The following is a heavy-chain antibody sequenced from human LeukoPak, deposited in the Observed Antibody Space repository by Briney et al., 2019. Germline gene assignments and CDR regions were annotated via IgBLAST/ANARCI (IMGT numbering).Heavy chain of an antibody. V-gene: IGHV4-59*01. D-gene: IGHD3/OR15-3a*01. CDR1: GGTLSNYY. CDR3: ARGGGWTGALKYFDY. Sequence: SETLSLTCNVSGGTLSNYYWSWIRQPPGKGLEWIGYIYYSGSTNYNPSLRSRFTISVDTSKNQFSRRLPSVTAADTALYYWARGGGWTGALKYFDYWGQGTLVTVSS. J-gene: IGHJ4*02. CDR2: IYYSGST.